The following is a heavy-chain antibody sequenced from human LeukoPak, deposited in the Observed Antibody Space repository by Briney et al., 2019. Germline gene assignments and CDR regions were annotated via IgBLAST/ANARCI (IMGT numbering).Heavy chain of an antibody. D-gene: IGHD1-26*01. CDR2: IKQDGSEK. CDR3: AREGAGGFDY. Sequence: GGSLRLSCAASGFTFSSYAMSWVRQAPGKGLEWVANIKQDGSEKDYVASVKGRFTISRDNAKNSLYLQMNSLRAEDTAVYYCAREGAGGFDYWGQGTLVTVSS. V-gene: IGHV3-7*01. CDR1: GFTFSSYA. J-gene: IGHJ4*02.